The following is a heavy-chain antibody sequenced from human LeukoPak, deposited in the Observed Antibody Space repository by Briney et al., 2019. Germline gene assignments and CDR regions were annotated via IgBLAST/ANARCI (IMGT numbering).Heavy chain of an antibody. V-gene: IGHV1-46*01. J-gene: IGHJ5*02. Sequence: ASVKVSCKASGYTFTSYYMHWVRQAPGQGLEWMGIINPSGGSTSYAQKFQGRVTMTRDMSTSTVYMELSSLRSEDTAVYYRARSVHKSWFDPWGQGTLVTVSS. CDR1: GYTFTSYY. CDR3: ARSVHKSWFDP. CDR2: INPSGGST.